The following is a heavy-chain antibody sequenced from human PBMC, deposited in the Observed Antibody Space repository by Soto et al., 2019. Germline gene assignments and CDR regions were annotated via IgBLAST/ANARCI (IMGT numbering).Heavy chain of an antibody. CDR1: GFRFNTNW. Sequence: EVQLVKSGGGLVQPGGSLRLSCAAYGFRFNTNWMSWVRQAPGKGLEWVANIKHDGSERNHVDSVRGRFTISIDNAKSSLYLQMNSLRVEDTAVYYCARELSWSGRDYWGQGTLVIVSP. D-gene: IGHD3-10*01. CDR2: IKHDGSER. J-gene: IGHJ4*02. CDR3: ARELSWSGRDY. V-gene: IGHV3-7*01.